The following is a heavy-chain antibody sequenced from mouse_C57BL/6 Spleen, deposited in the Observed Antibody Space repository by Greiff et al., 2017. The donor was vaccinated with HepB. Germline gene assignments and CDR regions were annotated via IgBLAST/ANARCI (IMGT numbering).Heavy chain of an antibody. CDR1: GYTFTSYW. CDR2: IHPNSGST. D-gene: IGHD2-4*01. Sequence: VQLQQPGAELVKPGASVKLSCKASGYTFTSYWMHWVKQRPGQGLEWIGMIHPNSGSTNYNEKFKSKATLTVDKSSSTAYMQLSSLTSEDSAVYYCARHYDYDDGDYFDYWGQGTTLTVSS. CDR3: ARHYDYDDGDYFDY. V-gene: IGHV1-64*01. J-gene: IGHJ2*01.